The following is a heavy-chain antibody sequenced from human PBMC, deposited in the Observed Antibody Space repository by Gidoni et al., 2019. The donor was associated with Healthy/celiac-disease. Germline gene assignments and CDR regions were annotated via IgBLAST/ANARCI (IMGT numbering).Heavy chain of an antibody. V-gene: IGHV1-2*02. CDR2: INPNSGGT. CDR1: GYTFTGYY. D-gene: IGHD2-15*01. Sequence: QVQLVQSGAEVKKPGASVKVSCQASGYTFTGYYMHWVRQATGQGLEWMGWINPNSGGTNYAQKFRGRVTMTRDTSISTAYMELSRLRSDDTAVYYCAREGILGYCSGGSCYTGRDWYFDLWGRGTLVTVSS. J-gene: IGHJ2*01. CDR3: AREGILGYCSGGSCYTGRDWYFDL.